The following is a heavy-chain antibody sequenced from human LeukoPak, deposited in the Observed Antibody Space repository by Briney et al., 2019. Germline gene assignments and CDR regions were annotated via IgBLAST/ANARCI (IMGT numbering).Heavy chain of an antibody. CDR3: ARGKILLLWFGEFPNWFDP. CDR1: GGSISSGDYY. CDR2: IYYSGST. D-gene: IGHD3-10*01. Sequence: SEPLSLTCTVSGGSISSGDYYWSWIRQPPGKGLEWIGYIYYSGSTYYNPSLKSRVTISVDTSKNQFSLKLSSVTAADTAVYYCARGKILLLWFGEFPNWFDPWGQGTLVTVSS. V-gene: IGHV4-30-4*01. J-gene: IGHJ5*02.